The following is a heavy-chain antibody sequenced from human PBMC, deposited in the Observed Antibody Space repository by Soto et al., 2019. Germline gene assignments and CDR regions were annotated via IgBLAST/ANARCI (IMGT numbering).Heavy chain of an antibody. Sequence: QVQLVESGGGLVKPGGSLRLSCAASGFTFSSYGMHWVRQAPGKGLEWVAVISYDGSNKYYADSVKGRFTISRDNSKNTLYLQMNSLRAEDTAVYYCAKADYWGQGTLVTVSS. V-gene: IGHV3-30*18. CDR2: ISYDGSNK. J-gene: IGHJ4*02. CDR3: AKADY. CDR1: GFTFSSYG.